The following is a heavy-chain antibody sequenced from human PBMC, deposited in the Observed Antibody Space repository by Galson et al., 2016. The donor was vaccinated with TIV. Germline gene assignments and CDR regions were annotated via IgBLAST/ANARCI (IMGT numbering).Heavy chain of an antibody. V-gene: IGHV1-18*01. J-gene: IGHJ6*04. CDR1: GYTLSSYS. Sequence: SVKVSCKASGYTLSSYSISWVRQAPGQGLEWMGWISGDNGNKNYAQKFQDRVTMTTDTSTNTAYMELRSLRTDDTAVYYCSRVPTKTFDFWGGFDNSFCMDVWGKGTTDTVSS. CDR3: SRVPTKTFDFWGGFDNSFCMDV. D-gene: IGHD3-3*01. CDR2: ISGDNGNK.